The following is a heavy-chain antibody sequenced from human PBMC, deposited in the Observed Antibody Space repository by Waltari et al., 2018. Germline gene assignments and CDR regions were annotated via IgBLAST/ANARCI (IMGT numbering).Heavy chain of an antibody. CDR1: GFTFSSYA. J-gene: IGHJ4*02. CDR3: AKLGYSSGWYIDY. D-gene: IGHD6-19*01. Sequence: EVQLVESGGGLVQPGGSLRLSCAASGFTFSSYAMSWVRQAPGKGLEWVSGSWGRGGRNKYADGGKGRFTIAGENSKNTMDVQRNSLRAEDTAVYYGAKLGYSSGWYIDYWGQVTLVTVSS. CDR2: SWGRGGRN. V-gene: IGHV3-23*04.